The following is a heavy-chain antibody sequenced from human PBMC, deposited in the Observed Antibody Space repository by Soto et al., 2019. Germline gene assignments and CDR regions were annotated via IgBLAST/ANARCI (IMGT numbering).Heavy chain of an antibody. J-gene: IGHJ6*02. CDR3: ARIHRKLYYYGSGSYPYYYGMDV. CDR1: GYTFTSYD. Sequence: GASVKVSCKASGYTFTSYDINWVRQATGQGLEWMGWMNPNSGNTGYAQKFQGRVTMTRNTSISTAYMELSSLRSEDTAVYYCARIHRKLYYYGSGSYPYYYGMDVWGQGTTVTVSS. V-gene: IGHV1-8*01. D-gene: IGHD3-10*01. CDR2: MNPNSGNT.